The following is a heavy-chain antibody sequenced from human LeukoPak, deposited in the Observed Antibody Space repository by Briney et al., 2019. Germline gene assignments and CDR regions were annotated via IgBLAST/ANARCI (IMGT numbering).Heavy chain of an antibody. Sequence: PSETLSLTCAVSGGSISGYHWSWIRQPAGKGLEWMGRISGSGSTDYNPSLKSRVTMSVDTSKHLFSLKLNSVTAADTAVYYCAREGRSSTPGYWGQGTLVTVSS. J-gene: IGHJ4*02. CDR1: GGSISGYH. D-gene: IGHD2-15*01. CDR2: ISGSGST. CDR3: AREGRSSTPGY. V-gene: IGHV4-4*07.